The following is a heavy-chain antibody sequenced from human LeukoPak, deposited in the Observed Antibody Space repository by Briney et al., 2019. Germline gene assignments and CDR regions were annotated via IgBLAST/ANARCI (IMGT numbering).Heavy chain of an antibody. D-gene: IGHD2-21*01. CDR2: INPNSGGT. Sequence: ASVKVSCKTSGYTFTDYYIHWVRQAPGQGLEWMGWINPNSGGTNYAQKFQSRVTMTRDTSISTAYMELSRLTSDDTAVYYCARDGVRYCGGDCYSDYWGQGTPVTVSS. V-gene: IGHV1-2*02. CDR3: ARDGVRYCGGDCYSDY. CDR1: GYTFTDYY. J-gene: IGHJ4*02.